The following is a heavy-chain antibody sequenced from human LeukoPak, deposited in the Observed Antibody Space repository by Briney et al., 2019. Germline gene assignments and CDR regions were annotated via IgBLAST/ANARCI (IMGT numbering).Heavy chain of an antibody. V-gene: IGHV3-30*04. D-gene: IGHD1-7*01. CDR3: AREITGATEFVFDY. Sequence: GGSLRLSCAASGFTSSSYAMHWVRQAPGKGLEWVAVISYDGSNEYYADSVKGRFTISRDNSKNTLYLQMNSLRAEDTAVYYCAREITGATEFVFDYWGQGTLVTVSS. J-gene: IGHJ4*02. CDR1: GFTSSSYA. CDR2: ISYDGSNE.